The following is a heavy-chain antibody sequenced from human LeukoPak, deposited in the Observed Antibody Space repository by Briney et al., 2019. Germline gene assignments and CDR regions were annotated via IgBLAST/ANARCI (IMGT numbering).Heavy chain of an antibody. CDR3: ALDSSGWSDDSFDI. CDR2: IYDSGST. D-gene: IGHD6-13*01. V-gene: IGHV4-59*01. Sequence: SETLSLTCTVSGGSINTYYWSWIRQPPGKGLEWIGYIYDSGSTNYNPSLKSRITISVDTSKNQFYLKLSSVTAADTAVYYCALDSSGWSDDSFDIWGHGTMVTVSS. J-gene: IGHJ3*02. CDR1: GGSINTYY.